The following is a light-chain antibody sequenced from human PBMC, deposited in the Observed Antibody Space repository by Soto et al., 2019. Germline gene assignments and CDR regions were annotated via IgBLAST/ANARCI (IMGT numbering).Light chain of an antibody. CDR1: QSVSSNY. CDR3: QQYSRT. CDR2: GAS. Sequence: EIVLTQSPGTLSLSLGERATLSCRASQSVSSNYLAWYQQKPGQAPRLLIYGASNRATGIPDRFKGFGSGTDFTLTISRLEPEDFAVYYCQQYSRTFGQGTKVEIK. V-gene: IGKV3-20*01. J-gene: IGKJ1*01.